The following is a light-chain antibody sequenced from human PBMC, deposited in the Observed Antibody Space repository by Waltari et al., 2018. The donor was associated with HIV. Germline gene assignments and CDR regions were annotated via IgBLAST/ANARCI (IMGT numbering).Light chain of an antibody. CDR3: CSYAHSSTYV. CDR2: DVS. CDR1: SSDVGGYNY. Sequence: QSALTQPASVSGSPGQSITISCTGTSSDVGGYNYVSWYQQHPGKAPKLMIYDVSKRPSGVSNRFSGSKSGNTASLTISGFQAEDEADYYCCSYAHSSTYVFGTGTKLTVL. J-gene: IGLJ1*01. V-gene: IGLV2-23*02.